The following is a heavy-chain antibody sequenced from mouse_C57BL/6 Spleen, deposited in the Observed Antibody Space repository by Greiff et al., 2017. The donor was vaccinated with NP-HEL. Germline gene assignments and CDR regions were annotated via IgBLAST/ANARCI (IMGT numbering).Heavy chain of an antibody. CDR3: TTCYDDYSGDYFDY. D-gene: IGHD2-13*01. Sequence: EVQLQQSGAELVRPGASVKLSCTASGFNIKDDYMHWVKQRPEQGLEWIGWIDPENGDTEYASKFQGKATITADTSSNTAYLQLSSLTSEDTAVYYCTTCYDDYSGDYFDYWGQGTTLTVSS. CDR2: IDPENGDT. V-gene: IGHV14-4*01. J-gene: IGHJ2*01. CDR1: GFNIKDDY.